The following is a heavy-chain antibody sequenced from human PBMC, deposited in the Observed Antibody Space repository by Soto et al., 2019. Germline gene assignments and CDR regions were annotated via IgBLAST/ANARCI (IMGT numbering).Heavy chain of an antibody. J-gene: IGHJ4*02. CDR3: ARDTSNSFDY. D-gene: IGHD2-2*01. CDR2: ISPYNGNT. Sequence: HVQLLQSGGELKKPGASVKVSCNTSGFTFNTYFISWVRQAPGQGLEWMGWISPYNGNTKYGEKFQGRVTMTTDTITRTAYMVLRNLRIVDTAVYYCARDTSNSFDYWGPGTLVTVSS. V-gene: IGHV1-18*01. CDR1: GFTFNTYF.